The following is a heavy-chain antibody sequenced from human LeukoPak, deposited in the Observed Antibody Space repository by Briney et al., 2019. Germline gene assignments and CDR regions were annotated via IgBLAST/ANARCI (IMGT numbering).Heavy chain of an antibody. CDR2: INPNSGGT. V-gene: IGHV1-2*02. D-gene: IGHD4-17*01. CDR3: ATETSVTTRGVH. Sequence: ASVKVSCKASGYTFIEYYVNWVRQAPGQGLEWMGWINPNSGGTKSAQKFQGRVTMTRDTSVSTAYMEVGGLRYDDTAVYYCATETSVTTRGVHWGQGTLVTVSS. J-gene: IGHJ4*02. CDR1: GYTFIEYY.